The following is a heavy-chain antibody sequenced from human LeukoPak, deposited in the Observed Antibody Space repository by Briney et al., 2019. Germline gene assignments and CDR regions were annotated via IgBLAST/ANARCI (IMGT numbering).Heavy chain of an antibody. CDR2: IYSDGST. V-gene: IGHV3-66*04. D-gene: IGHD4-23*01. J-gene: IGHJ4*02. CDR1: GYTVSSNY. CDR3: ARQATVVSPGY. Sequence: GGSLRLSCAASGYTVSSNYMSWVRQPPGKGLEWVSVIYSDGSTYYADSVKGRFTISRDSSKNTLYLQVNSLRAEDTAVYYCARQATVVSPGYWGQGTLVTVSS.